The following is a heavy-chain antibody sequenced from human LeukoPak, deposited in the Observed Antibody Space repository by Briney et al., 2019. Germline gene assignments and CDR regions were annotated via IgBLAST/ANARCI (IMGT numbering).Heavy chain of an antibody. J-gene: IGHJ5*02. Sequence: SETLSLTCAVSGGSFSSGTFYWIRMRPPPGLGLVGVGNIYCSGSTNYNPSHKSPVTIEVAMSKNQSTLKLPCVSAAVTPVYYCARERAYYYESSGYREIYNWFHPWGQGTLVTVSS. V-gene: IGHV4-61*01. D-gene: IGHD3-22*01. CDR3: ARERAYYYESSGYREIYNWFHP. CDR2: IYCSGST. CDR1: GGSFSSGTFY.